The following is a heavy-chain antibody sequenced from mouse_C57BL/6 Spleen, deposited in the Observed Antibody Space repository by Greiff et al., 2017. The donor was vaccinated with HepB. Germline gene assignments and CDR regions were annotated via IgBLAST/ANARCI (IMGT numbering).Heavy chain of an antibody. D-gene: IGHD1-1*01. J-gene: IGHJ1*03. CDR2: IYPGDGDT. V-gene: IGHV1-82*01. Sequence: QVQLQQSGPELVKPGASVKISCKASGYAFSSSWMNWVKQRPGKGLEWIGRIYPGDGDTNYNGKFKGKATLTADKSSSTAYMQLSSLTSEDSAVYFCARTLYYYGSSLPWYFDVWGTGTTVTVSS. CDR3: ARTLYYYGSSLPWYFDV. CDR1: GYAFSSSW.